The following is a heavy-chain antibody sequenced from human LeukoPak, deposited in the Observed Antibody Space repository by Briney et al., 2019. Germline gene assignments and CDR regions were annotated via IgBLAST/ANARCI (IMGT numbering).Heavy chain of an antibody. V-gene: IGHV1-24*01. CDR3: ATDPPRYGGNPGYYYMDV. D-gene: IGHD4-23*01. CDR1: GYTLTELS. J-gene: IGHJ6*03. Sequence: GASVKASCKVSGYTLTELSMHWVRQAPGKGLEWMGGFDPEDGETIYAQKFQGRVTMTEDTSTDTAYMELSSLRSEDTAVYYCATDPPRYGGNPGYYYMDVWGKGTTVTVSS. CDR2: FDPEDGET.